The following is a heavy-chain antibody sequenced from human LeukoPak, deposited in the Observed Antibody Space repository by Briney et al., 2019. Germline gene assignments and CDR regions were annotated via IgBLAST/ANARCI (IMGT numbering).Heavy chain of an antibody. CDR3: ARTIAAAGSDWFDP. CDR1: GGSINTYY. Sequence: SETLSLTCTVSGGSINTYYWSWIRQPPGKGLEWIGYIYYGGSTNYNPSLKSRVTISVDTSKNQLSLKLSSVTAADTAVYYCARTIAAAGSDWFDPWGQGTLVTVSS. D-gene: IGHD6-13*01. J-gene: IGHJ5*02. V-gene: IGHV4-59*08. CDR2: IYYGGST.